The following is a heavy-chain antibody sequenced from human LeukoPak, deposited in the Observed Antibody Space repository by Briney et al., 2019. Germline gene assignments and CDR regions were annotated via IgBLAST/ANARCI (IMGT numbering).Heavy chain of an antibody. CDR2: ISYDGSNK. D-gene: IGHD4-17*01. V-gene: IGHV3-30*18. Sequence: PGGSLRLSCAASGFTFSSYGMHWVRQAPGKGLEWVAVISYDGSNKYYADSVKGRFTISRDNSKNTLYLQMNSLRAEDTAVYYCAKPLDYGDYYYYGMDVWGKGTTVTVSS. CDR1: GFTFSSYG. J-gene: IGHJ6*04. CDR3: AKPLDYGDYYYYGMDV.